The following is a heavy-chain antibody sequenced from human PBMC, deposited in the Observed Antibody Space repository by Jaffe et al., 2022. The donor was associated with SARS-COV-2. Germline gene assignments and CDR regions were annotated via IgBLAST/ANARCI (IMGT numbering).Heavy chain of an antibody. CDR1: GFTFDDYA. Sequence: EVQLVESGGGLVQPGRSLRLSCAASGFTFDDYAMHWVRQAPGKGLEWVSGISWNSGSIGYADSVKGRFTISRDNAKNSLYLQMNSLRAEDTALYYCAKRLGLCSSTSCYSFQGDAFDIWGQGTMVTVSS. D-gene: IGHD2-2*01. CDR2: ISWNSGSI. V-gene: IGHV3-9*01. CDR3: AKRLGLCSSTSCYSFQGDAFDI. J-gene: IGHJ3*02.